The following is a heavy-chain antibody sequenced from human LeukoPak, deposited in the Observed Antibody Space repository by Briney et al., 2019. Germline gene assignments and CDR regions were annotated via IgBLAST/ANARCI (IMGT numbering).Heavy chain of an antibody. J-gene: IGHJ4*02. CDR3: AKEYYYDSSGYYYSYFDY. D-gene: IGHD3-22*01. CDR1: GFTFDDYA. V-gene: IGHV3-43D*03. CDR2: ISWDGGST. Sequence: GGSLRLSCAASGFTFDDYAMHWVRQAPGKGLEWVSLISWDGGSTYYADSVKGRFTISRDNSKNSPYLQMNSLRAEDTALYYCAKEYYYDSSGYYYSYFDYWGQGTLVTVSS.